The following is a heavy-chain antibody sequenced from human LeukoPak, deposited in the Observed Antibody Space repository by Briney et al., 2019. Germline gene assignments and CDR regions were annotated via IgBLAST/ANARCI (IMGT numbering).Heavy chain of an antibody. Sequence: GRSLRLSCAGSGFIFNNYAMHWVRQPPGKGLEWVSGISWNSGSIDYADSVKGRFTISRDNAKNSLYLQINSLRVEDTAFYYCAKDNRRHYTSGPNPDSLHWGQGALVTVSS. D-gene: IGHD6-19*01. CDR1: GFIFNNYA. J-gene: IGHJ4*02. CDR3: AKDNRRHYTSGPNPDSLH. CDR2: ISWNSGSI. V-gene: IGHV3-9*01.